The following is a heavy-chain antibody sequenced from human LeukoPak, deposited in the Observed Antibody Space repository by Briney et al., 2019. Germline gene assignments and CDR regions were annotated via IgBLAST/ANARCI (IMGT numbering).Heavy chain of an antibody. D-gene: IGHD3-22*01. CDR3: ARDLERHYYDSSGYFDY. V-gene: IGHV3-11*01. J-gene: IGHJ4*02. Sequence: AGGSLRLSCAASGFTFSDYYMSWIRQAPGKGLEWVSYISSSGSTIYYADSVKGRFTISRDNAKNSLYLQMNSLRAEDTAVYYCARDLERHYYDSSGYFDYWGQGTLVTVSS. CDR1: GFTFSDYY. CDR2: ISSSGSTI.